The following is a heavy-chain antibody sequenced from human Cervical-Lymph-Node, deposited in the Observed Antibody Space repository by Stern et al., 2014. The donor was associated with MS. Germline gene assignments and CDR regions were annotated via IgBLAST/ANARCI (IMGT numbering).Heavy chain of an antibody. V-gene: IGHV4-59*01. CDR2: VYSNGTT. Sequence: QVQLQQSGPGLVKPSETLSLTCTVSGGSIRTFSWSWIRQPPGRGLEWIGCVYSNGTTTHNPPLKGRVTMSVDTSKSQLSLRLHSVTAADTAVYYCARHSVGVKDFDSWGQGTLVTVSS. J-gene: IGHJ4*02. CDR1: GGSIRTFS. D-gene: IGHD4-23*01. CDR3: ARHSVGVKDFDS.